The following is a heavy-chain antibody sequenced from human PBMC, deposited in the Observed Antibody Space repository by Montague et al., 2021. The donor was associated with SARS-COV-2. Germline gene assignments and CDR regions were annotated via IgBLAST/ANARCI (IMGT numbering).Heavy chain of an antibody. CDR3: ARGQNFDGLLSHYYGMDV. CDR2: INHSGST. V-gene: IGHV4-34*01. CDR1: GGSFSGYY. J-gene: IGHJ6*02. D-gene: IGHD3-9*01. Sequence: SETLFLTCAVYGGSFSGYYWSWIRQPPGKGLQWIGEINHSGSTNYNPSLKSRVTISVDTSKNQFSLKLSSVTAADTAVYYCARGQNFDGLLSHYYGMDVWGQGTTVTVSS.